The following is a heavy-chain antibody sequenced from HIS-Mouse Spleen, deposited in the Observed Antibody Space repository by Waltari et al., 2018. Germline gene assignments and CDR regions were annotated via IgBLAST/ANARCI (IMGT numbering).Heavy chain of an antibody. D-gene: IGHD1-26*01. Sequence: QVQLVESGGGVVQPGGSLRLPCAAAGFPFGRYGLNGGGRAPGKGLEWVAVIWYDGSNKYYADSVKGRFTISRDNSKNTLYLQMNSLRAEDTAVYYCARDSQWELLGAFDIWGQGTMVTVSS. CDR2: IWYDGSNK. J-gene: IGHJ3*02. CDR1: GFPFGRYG. CDR3: ARDSQWELLGAFDI. V-gene: IGHV3-33*01.